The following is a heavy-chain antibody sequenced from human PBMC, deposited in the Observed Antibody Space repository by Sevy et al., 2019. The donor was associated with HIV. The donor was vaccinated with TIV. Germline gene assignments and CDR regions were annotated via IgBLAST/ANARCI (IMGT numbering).Heavy chain of an antibody. V-gene: IGHV3-20*04. J-gene: IGHJ3*01. D-gene: IGHD1-26*01. CDR1: GFIFPDYA. Sequence: GGSLRLSCAASGFIFPDYAMSWVRQPPGKGLEWVSGINWNADNTGYADSLKGRFTISRDNSRNTLYLQMNSLRAEDTAVYYCAKDRIWELGDSFDVWGQGTMVTVSS. CDR3: AKDRIWELGDSFDV. CDR2: INWNADNT.